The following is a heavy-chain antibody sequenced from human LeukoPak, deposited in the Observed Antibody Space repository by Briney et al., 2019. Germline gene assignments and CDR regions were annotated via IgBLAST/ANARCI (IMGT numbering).Heavy chain of an antibody. V-gene: IGHV3-23*01. CDR1: GFTFSSYA. Sequence: QPGGSLRLSCAASGFTFSSYAMSWVRQAPGKGLEWVSAISGSGGSTYYADSVKGRFTISRDNSKNTLYLQMNSLRAEDTAVYYCAKVTVVTPGGWDYFDYWGQGTLVTVSS. CDR3: AKVTVVTPGGWDYFDY. J-gene: IGHJ4*02. D-gene: IGHD4-23*01. CDR2: ISGSGGST.